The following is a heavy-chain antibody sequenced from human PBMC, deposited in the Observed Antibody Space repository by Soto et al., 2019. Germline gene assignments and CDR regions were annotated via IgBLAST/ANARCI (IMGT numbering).Heavy chain of an antibody. Sequence: QVQLLQSGAELKKPGASVKVSCKASGYIFPSYGISWARQAPGQGLEWMGWISAHNGKTNYAQKVQGRITMTTDTSTSTAYMELRSLRSDDTAVYYCAMDTVATRINFDYWGQGTLVTVSS. CDR2: ISAHNGKT. D-gene: IGHD5-12*01. CDR3: AMDTVATRINFDY. J-gene: IGHJ4*02. V-gene: IGHV1-18*04. CDR1: GYIFPSYG.